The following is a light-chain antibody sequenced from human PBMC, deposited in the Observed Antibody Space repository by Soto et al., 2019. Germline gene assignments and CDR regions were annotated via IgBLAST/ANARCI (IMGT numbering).Light chain of an antibody. J-gene: IGKJ4*01. CDR2: GAS. Sequence: DIQMTQSPSSVSASVGDRVTITCRASQGISSWLAWYQQRPGKAPKLLIYGASSRATGIQDRFSGSGSGTDFTLTISRLEPEDFAVYYCQQYGSSPLTFGGGTKVDIK. CDR3: QQYGSSPLT. CDR1: QGISSW. V-gene: IGKV1-12*01.